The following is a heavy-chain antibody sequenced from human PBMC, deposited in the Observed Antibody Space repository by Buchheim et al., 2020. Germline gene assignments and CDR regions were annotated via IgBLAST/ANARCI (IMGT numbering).Heavy chain of an antibody. Sequence: QVQLVESGGGVVQPGRSLRLSCAASGFTFSSYGMHWVRQAPGKGLEWVAVISYDGSNKYYADSVKGRFTISRDNSKNTLYLQMNSLRAEDTAVYYCALGGLWSGYYMNSIDYWGQGTL. CDR1: GFTFSSYG. CDR2: ISYDGSNK. J-gene: IGHJ4*02. V-gene: IGHV3-30*03. CDR3: ALGGLWSGYYMNSIDY. D-gene: IGHD3-3*01.